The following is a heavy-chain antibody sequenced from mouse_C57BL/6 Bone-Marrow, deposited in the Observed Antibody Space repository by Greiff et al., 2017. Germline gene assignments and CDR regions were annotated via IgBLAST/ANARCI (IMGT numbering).Heavy chain of an antibody. CDR2: IDPENGDT. V-gene: IGHV14-4*01. Sequence: VQLQQSGAELVRPGASVKLSCTASGFNIKDDYMHWVKQRPEQGLEWIGWIDPENGDTEYASKFQGKATITADTSSNTAYLQLSSLTSEDTAVYYCTRWLLPNYYAMDYWGQGTSVTVSS. CDR3: TRWLLPNYYAMDY. D-gene: IGHD2-3*01. CDR1: GFNIKDDY. J-gene: IGHJ4*01.